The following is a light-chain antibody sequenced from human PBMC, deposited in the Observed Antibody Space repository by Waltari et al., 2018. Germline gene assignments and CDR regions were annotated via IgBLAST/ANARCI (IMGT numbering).Light chain of an antibody. CDR1: LSVLYSSNDKDY. J-gene: IGKJ2*01. CDR2: WAS. V-gene: IGKV4-1*01. CDR3: QQHDSTPPT. Sequence: DIVMTQSPDSLAVSLGERATIDCKSSLSVLYSSNDKDYLAWYQQKPGQPPKLLIYWASTRESGVPDRFSGSGSGTDFTLTISRLQAEDVAVYYCQQHDSTPPTFGQGTKLEIK.